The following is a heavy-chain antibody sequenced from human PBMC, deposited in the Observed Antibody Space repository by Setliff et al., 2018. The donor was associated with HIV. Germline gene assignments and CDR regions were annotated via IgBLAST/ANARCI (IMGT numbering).Heavy chain of an antibody. Sequence: ASVKVSCKASGYTFTSYYIHWVRQAPGQGLEWMGVIHPSGGSTGYAQSFQDRVTMTRDTSTSTVYMELSSLSSEDTAVYYCARVRYCSGGSCYGGEYWFDPWGQGTLVTVSS. D-gene: IGHD2-15*01. CDR3: ARVRYCSGGSCYGGEYWFDP. V-gene: IGHV1-46*01. J-gene: IGHJ5*02. CDR2: IHPSGGST. CDR1: GYTFTSYY.